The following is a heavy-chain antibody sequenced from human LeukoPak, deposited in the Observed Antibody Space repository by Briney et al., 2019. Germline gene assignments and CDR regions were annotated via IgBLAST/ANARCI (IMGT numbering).Heavy chain of an antibody. CDR2: ISGGGGNT. V-gene: IGHV3-23*01. D-gene: IGHD1-26*01. J-gene: IGHJ3*02. Sequence: GGSLRLSCTASGFTFSNFWMGWVRQAPGKGLEWVSAISGGGGNTYYADSVKGRFTISRDNSKNTLYLQMNSLRAEDTAVYYCGKNRYSGSLSPFDIWGQGTMVTVSS. CDR1: GFTFSNFW. CDR3: GKNRYSGSLSPFDI.